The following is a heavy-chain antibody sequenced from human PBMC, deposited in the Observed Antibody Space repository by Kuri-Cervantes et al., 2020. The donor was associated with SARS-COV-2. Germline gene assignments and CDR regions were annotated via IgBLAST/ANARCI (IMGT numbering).Heavy chain of an antibody. CDR3: ALGYWGRGYSRYYYYMDV. CDR2: INPILGTA. V-gene: IGHV1-69*13. D-gene: IGHD3-22*01. CDR1: GCTFSSYA. Sequence: SVKVSCKASGCTFSSYAISWVRQAPGQGLEWMGGINPILGTANYAQKFQGRVTMTADESTSTAYMELSSLRSEDTAVYYCALGYWGRGYSRYYYYMDVRGKGTTVTVSS. J-gene: IGHJ6*03.